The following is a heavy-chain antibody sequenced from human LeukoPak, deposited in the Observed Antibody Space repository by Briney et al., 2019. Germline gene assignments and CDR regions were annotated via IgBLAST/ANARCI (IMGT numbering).Heavy chain of an antibody. CDR1: GGSISSSSYY. J-gene: IGHJ4*02. V-gene: IGHV4-39*01. Sequence: SETLSLTCTVSGGSISSSSYYWGWIRQPPGKGLEWIGSIYYSGSTYYNPSLKSRVTISVDTSKDQSSLKLSSVTAADTAVYYCARWAVAGQYYFDYWGQGTLVTVSS. CDR2: IYYSGST. D-gene: IGHD6-19*01. CDR3: ARWAVAGQYYFDY.